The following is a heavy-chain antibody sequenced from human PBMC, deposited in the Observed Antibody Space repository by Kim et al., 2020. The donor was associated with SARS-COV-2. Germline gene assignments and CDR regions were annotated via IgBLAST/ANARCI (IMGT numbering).Heavy chain of an antibody. D-gene: IGHD3-10*01. Sequence: YSPTLQSRLTTTKDTSKNQVVLTMTNMDPVDTATYYCAYHYYGSGSAFDYWGQGTLVTVSS. V-gene: IGHV2-5*01. CDR3: AYHYYGSGSAFDY. J-gene: IGHJ4*02.